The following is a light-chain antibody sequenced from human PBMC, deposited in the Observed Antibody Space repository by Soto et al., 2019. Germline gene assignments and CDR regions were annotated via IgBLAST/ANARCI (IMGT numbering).Light chain of an antibody. V-gene: IGKV3-20*01. Sequence: EFVLTQSPGTLSLSPGERATLSCRASQSLSGTYLAWYQQKPGQAPRLLIYGASSRATGIPDRFSGSGSGPDFTLTISRLEPEDFAVYYGQQYGSSLPFGQGTKVEVK. CDR2: GAS. CDR1: QSLSGTY. CDR3: QQYGSSLP. J-gene: IGKJ1*01.